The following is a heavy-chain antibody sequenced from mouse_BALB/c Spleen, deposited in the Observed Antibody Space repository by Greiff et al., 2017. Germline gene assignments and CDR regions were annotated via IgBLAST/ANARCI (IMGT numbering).Heavy chain of an antibody. CDR2: ISDGGSYT. CDR3: ARGLGQDYFDY. Sequence: EVQLVESGGGLVKPGGSLKLSCAASGFTFSDYYMYWVRQTPEKRLEWVATISDGGSYTYYPDSVKGRFTISRDNAKNNLYLQMSSLKSEDTAMYYCARGLGQDYFDYWGQGTTLTVSS. V-gene: IGHV5-4*02. J-gene: IGHJ2*01. CDR1: GFTFSDYY. D-gene: IGHD4-1*01.